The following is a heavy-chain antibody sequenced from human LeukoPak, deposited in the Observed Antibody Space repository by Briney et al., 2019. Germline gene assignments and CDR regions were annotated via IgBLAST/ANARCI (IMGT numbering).Heavy chain of an antibody. V-gene: IGHV1-18*01. D-gene: IGHD6-13*01. Sequence: PGASVKVSCKAAGYSFTSFGINWVRQAPGQGLEWVGWLNIFDGNTFHGQKFQGRVTLTADTSTTTAYMELTGLTSDDTAVYYCARSRMYDNRWYEPDLDFWGQGTLVTVSS. CDR3: ARSRMYDNRWYEPDLDF. CDR1: GYSFTSFG. CDR2: LNIFDGNT. J-gene: IGHJ4*02.